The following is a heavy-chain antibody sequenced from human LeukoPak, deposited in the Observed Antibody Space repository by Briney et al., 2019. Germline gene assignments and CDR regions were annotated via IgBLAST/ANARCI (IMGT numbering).Heavy chain of an antibody. CDR1: GFTFSSYA. CDR2: ISYDGSNK. Sequence: GRSLRLSCAASGFTFSSYAMHWVRQAPGKGLERVAVISYDGSNKYYADSVKSRFAISRDNSKNTLYLQMNSLRAEDTAVYYCARDPAEGDYDILTGYSYFDHWGQGTLVTVSS. V-gene: IGHV3-30*09. CDR3: ARDPAEGDYDILTGYSYFDH. J-gene: IGHJ4*02. D-gene: IGHD3-9*01.